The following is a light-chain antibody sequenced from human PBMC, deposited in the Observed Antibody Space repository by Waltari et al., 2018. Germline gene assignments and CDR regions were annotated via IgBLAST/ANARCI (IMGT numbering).Light chain of an antibody. CDR1: QSVSSD. Sequence: ETVMTQSPPTLSVSPGERATLPCRASQSVSSDLAWYQQKPGQAPRLLIYGASTRATGIPGRFSGSGSGTEFTLTISSLQSEDFAVYYCQQYNNWPLTFGRGTKVEI. CDR3: QQYNNWPLT. CDR2: GAS. J-gene: IGKJ4*01. V-gene: IGKV3-15*01.